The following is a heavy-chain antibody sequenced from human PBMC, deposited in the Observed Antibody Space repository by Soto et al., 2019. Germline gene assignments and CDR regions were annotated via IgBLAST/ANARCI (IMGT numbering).Heavy chain of an antibody. J-gene: IGHJ4*02. D-gene: IGHD3-10*01. Sequence: SETLSLTCTVSGGSISSSSYYWGWIRQPPGKGLEWIGSIYYSGSTYYNPSLKSRVTISVDTSKNQFSLKLSSGTAADTAVYYCARRAGSYFDYWGQGTLVTVSS. CDR3: ARRAGSYFDY. CDR2: IYYSGST. V-gene: IGHV4-39*01. CDR1: GGSISSSSYY.